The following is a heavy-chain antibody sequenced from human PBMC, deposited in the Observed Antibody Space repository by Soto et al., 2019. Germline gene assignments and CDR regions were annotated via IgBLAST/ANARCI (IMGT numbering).Heavy chain of an antibody. CDR3: ARQGFGTIHGLVDV. Sequence: SETLSLTCTVFCGCVGYYHWSCLRLPPGKGLEWIGYVYSNGGTSYNPSLKSRITISIDASKSQFSLKVNSVTAADTAVYYCARQGFGTIHGLVDVWGQGTTVTVS. CDR1: CGCVGYYH. CDR2: VYSNGGT. D-gene: IGHD3-10*01. J-gene: IGHJ6*02. V-gene: IGHV4-59*08.